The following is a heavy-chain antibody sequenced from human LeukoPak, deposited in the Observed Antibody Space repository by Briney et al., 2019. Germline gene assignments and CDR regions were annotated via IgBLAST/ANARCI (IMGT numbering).Heavy chain of an antibody. V-gene: IGHV3-23*01. CDR3: AKVTLTYYDYVWGSYRSDAFDI. Sequence: GGSLRLSXAASGFTFSSYAMSWVRQAPGKGLEWVSAISGSGDSTYYADSVKGRFTISRDNSKNTLYLQMNSLRAEDTAVYYCAKVTLTYYDYVWGSYRSDAFDIWGQGTMVTVSS. D-gene: IGHD3-16*02. CDR2: ISGSGDST. J-gene: IGHJ3*02. CDR1: GFTFSSYA.